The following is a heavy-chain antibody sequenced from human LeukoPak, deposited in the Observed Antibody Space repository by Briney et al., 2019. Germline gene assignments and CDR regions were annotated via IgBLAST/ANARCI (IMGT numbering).Heavy chain of an antibody. D-gene: IGHD6-19*01. CDR1: GFTFDDYG. V-gene: IGHV3-20*01. CDR3: AREMAGSSGWYEGAFDI. Sequence: PGGSLRLSCAASGFTFDDYGMSWVRQAPGKGLEWVSGINWNGGSTGYADSVKGRFTISRDNAKNSQYLQMNSLRAEDTALYHCAREMAGSSGWYEGAFDIWGQGTMVTVSS. CDR2: INWNGGST. J-gene: IGHJ3*02.